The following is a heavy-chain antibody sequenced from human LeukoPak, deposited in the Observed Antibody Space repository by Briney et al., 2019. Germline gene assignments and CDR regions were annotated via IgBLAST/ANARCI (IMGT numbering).Heavy chain of an antibody. CDR1: GGSISSYY. CDR3: ARGTVEMATISDY. D-gene: IGHD5-24*01. V-gene: IGHV4-59*01. CDR2: IYYSGST. J-gene: IGHJ4*02. Sequence: SETLSLTCTVSGGSISSYYWSWIRQPPGKGLEWIGCIYYSGSTNYNPSLKSRVTISVDTSKNQFSLKLSSVTAADTAVYYCARGTVEMATISDYWGQGTLVTVSS.